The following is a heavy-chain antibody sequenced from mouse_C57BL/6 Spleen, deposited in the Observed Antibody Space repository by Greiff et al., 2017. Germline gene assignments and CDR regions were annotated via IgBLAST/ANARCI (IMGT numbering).Heavy chain of an antibody. D-gene: IGHD2-5*01. V-gene: IGHV5-4*01. CDR3: ARDGLYSNMHDY. J-gene: IGHJ2*01. Sequence: EVQRVESGGGLVKPGGSLKLSCAASGFTFSSYAMSWVRQTPEKRLEWVATISDGGSYTYYPDNVKGRFTLSRDNAKNTLYLQVSHLKSEDTAMYYCARDGLYSNMHDYWGQGTTLTVSS. CDR1: GFTFSSYA. CDR2: ISDGGSYT.